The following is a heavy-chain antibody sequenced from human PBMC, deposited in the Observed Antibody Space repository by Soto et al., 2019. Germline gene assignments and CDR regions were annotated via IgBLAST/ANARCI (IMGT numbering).Heavy chain of an antibody. CDR1: GYTLTSYG. CDR2: ISGYNGNT. D-gene: IGHD6-19*01. V-gene: IGHV1-18*01. Sequence: QVQLVQSGAEVKKPGASVKVSCKASGYTLTSYGISWVRQAPGQALEWMGWISGYNGNTNYAQKFQGRVTMTTDTSTSTAYMELRSLRSDDTAVYYCARVIAVAGCFDFWGQGALVTVSS. J-gene: IGHJ4*02. CDR3: ARVIAVAGCFDF.